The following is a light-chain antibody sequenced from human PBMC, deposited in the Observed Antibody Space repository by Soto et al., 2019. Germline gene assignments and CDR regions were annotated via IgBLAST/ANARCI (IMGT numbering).Light chain of an antibody. CDR2: GAS. CDR1: QSLTSSF. V-gene: IGKV3-20*01. J-gene: IGKJ4*01. Sequence: EILLTQSPGTLSLSPGDRATLSCRASQSLTSSFLAWYQQKPGQTPRLLIYGASIRATDITDRFSGSGSGTDFTLTISRLEPEDFAVYFCQQYGRLPLSFGGGTKVEIK. CDR3: QQYGRLPLS.